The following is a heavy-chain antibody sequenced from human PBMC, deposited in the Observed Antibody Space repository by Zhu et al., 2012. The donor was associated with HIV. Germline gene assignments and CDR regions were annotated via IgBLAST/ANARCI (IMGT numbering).Heavy chain of an antibody. CDR3: AKQQLARTMYFDY. V-gene: IGHV3-23*01. D-gene: IGHD6-13*01. J-gene: IGHJ4*02. Sequence: EVQLLESGGGLVQPGGSLRLSCAASGFTFSSYAMSWVRQAPGKGLEWVSAIGGSGGSTYYADSVKGRFTISRDNSKNTLYLQMNSLRAEDTAVYYCAKQQLARTMYFDYWGQGTLVTVSS. CDR2: IGGSGGST. CDR1: GFTFSSYA.